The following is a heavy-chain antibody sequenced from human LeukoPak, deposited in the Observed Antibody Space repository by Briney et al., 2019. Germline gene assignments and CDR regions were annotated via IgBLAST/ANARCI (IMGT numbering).Heavy chain of an antibody. CDR1: GGSFSGYY. J-gene: IGHJ4*02. CDR3: ARGVSVYSGYGTVGDY. Sequence: PSETLSLTCAVYGGSFSGYYWSWIRQPPGKGLEWIGEINHSGSTNYNPSLKSRVTISVDTSKNRFSLKLSSVTAADTAVYYCARGVSVYSGYGTVGDYWGQGTLVTVSS. D-gene: IGHD5-12*01. CDR2: INHSGST. V-gene: IGHV4-34*01.